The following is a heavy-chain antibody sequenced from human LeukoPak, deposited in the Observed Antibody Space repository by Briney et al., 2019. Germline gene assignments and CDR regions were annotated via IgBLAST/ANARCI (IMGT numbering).Heavy chain of an antibody. CDR3: AKRATVLRYFGWLSYFSS. J-gene: IGHJ4*02. V-gene: IGHV3-23*01. CDR1: GFTFSGYA. CDR2: ISGSGGST. Sequence: GGSLRLSCAASGFTFSGYAMSWVRQAPGKGLEWVSAISGSGGSTYYADSVKGRFTISRDNSKNTLYLQMNSLRAEDTAVYYCAKRATVLRYFGWLSYFSSWGQGTLVTVSS. D-gene: IGHD3-9*01.